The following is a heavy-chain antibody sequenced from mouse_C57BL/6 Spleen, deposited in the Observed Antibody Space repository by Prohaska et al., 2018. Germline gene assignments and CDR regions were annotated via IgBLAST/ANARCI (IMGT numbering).Heavy chain of an antibody. CDR2: IRNIANGYTT. CDR1: GFTFTDYY. CDR3: ARYTYYDY. D-gene: IGHD2-10*01. V-gene: IGHV7-3*01. Sequence: EVKLVESGGGLVQPGGSLSLSCAASGFTFTDYYMSWVRQPPGKALCWLGFIRNIANGYTTEYSASVKGRFTISRDNSQSILYLQMNALRAEDSATYYCARYTYYDYWGQGTLVTVSA. J-gene: IGHJ3*01.